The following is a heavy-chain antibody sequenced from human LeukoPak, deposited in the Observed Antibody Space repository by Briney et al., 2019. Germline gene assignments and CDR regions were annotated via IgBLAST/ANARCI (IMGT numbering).Heavy chain of an antibody. CDR3: ARIEDSSGGGAFDM. D-gene: IGHD6-25*01. CDR2: ISSSSSYI. V-gene: IGHV3-21*01. J-gene: IGHJ3*02. CDR1: GFXFSSYS. Sequence: GGSLRLSCAASGFXFSSYSINWVRRAQGKGLEWLSSISSSSSYIYYADSVKGRFTISRDNAKNSLYLQMNSLRPEDTAVYHCARIEDSSGGGAFDMWGQGTMLTVSS.